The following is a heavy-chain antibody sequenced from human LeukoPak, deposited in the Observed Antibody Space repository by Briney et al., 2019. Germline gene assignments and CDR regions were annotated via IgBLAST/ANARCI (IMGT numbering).Heavy chain of an antibody. CDR1: GFTFSNYW. Sequence: PGGSLRLSCAASGFTFSNYWMKWVRQAPGKGLEWVANIRQDGIGNYYVDSVKGRFTISRDNAKNLLYLQMNSLRAEDTAVYYCARNLFDYWGQGTLVTVSS. V-gene: IGHV3-7*01. CDR2: IRQDGIGN. CDR3: ARNLFDY. J-gene: IGHJ4*02.